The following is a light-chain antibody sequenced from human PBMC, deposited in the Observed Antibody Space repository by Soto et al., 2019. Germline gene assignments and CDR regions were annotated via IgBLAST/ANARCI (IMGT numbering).Light chain of an antibody. CDR2: NAS. J-gene: IGKJ1*01. Sequence: DIQMTQSPSTLSASVGDRVTITCRASQSISSWLAWYQQKPGKAPKLLIYNASSLESGVPSRFSGSGSETEFPLTISSLQPDDFATYYCQQYNSYSWTFGQGTKVEIK. V-gene: IGKV1-5*03. CDR1: QSISSW. CDR3: QQYNSYSWT.